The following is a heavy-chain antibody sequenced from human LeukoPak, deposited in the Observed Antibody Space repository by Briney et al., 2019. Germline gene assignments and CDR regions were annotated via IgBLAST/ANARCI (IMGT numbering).Heavy chain of an antibody. CDR3: ARGRVATPPGYFDY. J-gene: IGHJ4*02. CDR1: GYTFTGYY. V-gene: IGHV1-2*02. Sequence: ASVKVCCTASGYTFTGYYMHWVRQAPGQGLEWMGWINPNSGGTNYAQKFQGRVTMTRDTSISTAYMELSRLRSDDTAVYYCARGRVATPPGYFDYWGQGTLVTVSS. CDR2: INPNSGGT. D-gene: IGHD5-12*01.